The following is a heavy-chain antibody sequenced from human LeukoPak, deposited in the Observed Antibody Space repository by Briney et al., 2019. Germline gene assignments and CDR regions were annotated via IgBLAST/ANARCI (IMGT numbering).Heavy chain of an antibody. CDR1: GFTVSSNY. D-gene: IGHD6-19*01. CDR3: ATTAPIAVAGTGYYYYYMDV. V-gene: IGHV3-53*01. J-gene: IGHJ6*03. CDR2: IYSGGST. Sequence: SGGSLRLSCAASGFTVSSNYMSWVRQAPGKGLEWVSVIYSGGSTYYADSVKGRFTISRDNSKNTLYLQMNSLRAEDTDVYYCATTAPIAVAGTGYYYYYMDVWGKGTTVTISS.